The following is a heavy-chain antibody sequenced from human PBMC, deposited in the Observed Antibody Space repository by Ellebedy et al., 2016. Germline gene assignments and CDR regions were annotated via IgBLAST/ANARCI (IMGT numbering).Heavy chain of an antibody. CDR3: ARQRHGDYDY. CDR2: IYYSGST. J-gene: IGHJ4*02. Sequence: GSLRLSXTVSGGSISSSSYYWGCIRQPPGKGLEWIGSIYYSGSTYYNPSLKSRVTISVDTSKNQFSLKLSSVTAADTAVYYCARQRHGDYDYWGQGTLVTVSS. CDR1: GGSISSSSYY. D-gene: IGHD4-17*01. V-gene: IGHV4-39*01.